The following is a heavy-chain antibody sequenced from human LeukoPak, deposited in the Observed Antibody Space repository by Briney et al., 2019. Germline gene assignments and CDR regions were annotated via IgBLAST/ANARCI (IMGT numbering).Heavy chain of an antibody. D-gene: IGHD1-26*01. Sequence: IPSETLSLTCIVSGGSISSSSYYWGWIRQPPGKGLEWIGSIYYSGSTYYNPSLKSRVTISVDTSKNQFSLKLSSVTAADTAVYYCARQHSGSYLEGDWFDPWGQGTLVTVSS. CDR3: ARQHSGSYLEGDWFDP. CDR1: GGSISSSSYY. V-gene: IGHV4-39*01. J-gene: IGHJ5*02. CDR2: IYYSGST.